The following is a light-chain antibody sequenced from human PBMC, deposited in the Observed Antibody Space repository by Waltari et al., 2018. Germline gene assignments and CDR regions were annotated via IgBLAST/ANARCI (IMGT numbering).Light chain of an antibody. Sequence: DIQMTQSPSTLSASVGDRVTITCRASQSIGTWLAWYQQKPGKAPKLLIYKASNVQSGVPSRFSGSGSGTEFTLTISSLQPDDFATYYCQQYDTYWTFGQGTKVEIK. CDR3: QQYDTYWT. V-gene: IGKV1-5*03. J-gene: IGKJ1*01. CDR2: KAS. CDR1: QSIGTW.